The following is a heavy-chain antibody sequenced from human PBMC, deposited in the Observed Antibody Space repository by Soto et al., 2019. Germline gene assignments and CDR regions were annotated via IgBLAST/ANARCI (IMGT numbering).Heavy chain of an antibody. J-gene: IGHJ3*02. CDR3: ARDNGGYEVNAFDI. Sequence: PSETLSLTCTVSGGSSSSYYWSWIRQPPGKGLEWIGYIYYSGSTNYNPSLKSRVTISVDTSKNQFSLKLSSVTAADTAVYYCARDNGGYEVNAFDIWGQGTMVTVSS. CDR2: IYYSGST. D-gene: IGHD5-12*01. V-gene: IGHV4-59*01. CDR1: GGSSSSYY.